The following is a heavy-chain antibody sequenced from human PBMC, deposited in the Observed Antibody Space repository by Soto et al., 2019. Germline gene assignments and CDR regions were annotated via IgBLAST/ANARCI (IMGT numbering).Heavy chain of an antibody. CDR1: GYSFTRYW. J-gene: IGHJ6*02. CDR3: ARLTDDYHGMDV. CDR2: IDPSDSYT. D-gene: IGHD7-27*01. Sequence: GESLKISCKGSGYSFTRYWLSCVRQMPGNGLEWMGRIDPSDSYTNYSPSFQGHVTISADKSISTAYLQWSSLKASDTAMYYCARLTDDYHGMDVWGQGTTLTASS. V-gene: IGHV5-10-1*01.